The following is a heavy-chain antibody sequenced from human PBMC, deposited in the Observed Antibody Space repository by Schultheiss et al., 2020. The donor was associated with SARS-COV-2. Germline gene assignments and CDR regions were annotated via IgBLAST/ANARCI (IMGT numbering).Heavy chain of an antibody. CDR1: GGSISSTSYY. CDR3: ARDSSSWYRYYYGMDV. Sequence: SQTLSLTCTVSGGSISSTSYYWGWIRQPPGKGLEWIGTIYYSGSTYYNPSLKSRVTISVDTSKNQFSLKLSSVTTADTAVYYCARDSSSWYRYYYGMDVWGQGTTVTVSS. J-gene: IGHJ6*02. CDR2: IYYSGST. V-gene: IGHV4-39*07. D-gene: IGHD6-13*01.